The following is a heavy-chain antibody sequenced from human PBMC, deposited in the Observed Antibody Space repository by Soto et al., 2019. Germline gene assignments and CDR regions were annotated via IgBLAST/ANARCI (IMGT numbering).Heavy chain of an antibody. CDR1: GGTFSSYA. D-gene: IGHD2-15*01. V-gene: IGHV1-69*01. CDR2: IIPIFGTA. CDR3: ARSGEDCSGGSCSHYLDY. J-gene: IGHJ4*02. Sequence: QVQLVQSGAEVKKPGSSVKVSCKASGGTFSSYAISWVRQAPGQGLEWMGGIIPIFGTANYAQKFQGRVTINAEESTCSAYMELSSLRSEDTAVYYCARSGEDCSGGSCSHYLDYLVLGALVAVSS.